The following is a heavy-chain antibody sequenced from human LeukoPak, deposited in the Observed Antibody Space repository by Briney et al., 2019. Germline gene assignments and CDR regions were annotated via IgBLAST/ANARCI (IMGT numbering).Heavy chain of an antibody. CDR3: ARAHSSGSHFDY. CDR1: GGSISSYY. V-gene: IGHV4-59*08. D-gene: IGHD3-22*01. CDR2: IYYSGST. J-gene: IGHJ4*02. Sequence: PSETLSLTCTVSGGSISSYYWSWIRQPPGKGLEWIGYIYYSGSTYYNPSLKSRVTISVDTSKNQFSLKLSSVTAADTAVYYCARAHSSGSHFDYWGQGTLVTVSS.